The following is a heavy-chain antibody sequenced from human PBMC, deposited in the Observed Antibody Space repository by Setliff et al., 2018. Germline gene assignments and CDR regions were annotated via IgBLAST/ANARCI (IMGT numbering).Heavy chain of an antibody. CDR3: ATDHQIQDIVMVVTGPGGAFDI. CDR2: INPSGGST. J-gene: IGHJ3*02. V-gene: IGHV1-46*01. Sequence: ASVKVSCKASGYTFTSYYMHWVRQAPGQGLEWMGIINPSGGSTSYAQKFQGRVTMTEDTSTDTAYMELSSLRSEDTAVYYCATDHQIQDIVMVVTGPGGAFDIWGQGTMVTVSS. D-gene: IGHD2-15*01. CDR1: GYTFTSYY.